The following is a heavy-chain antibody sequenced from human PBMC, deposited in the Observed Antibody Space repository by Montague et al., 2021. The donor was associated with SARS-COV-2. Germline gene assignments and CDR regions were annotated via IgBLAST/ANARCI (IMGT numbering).Heavy chain of an antibody. Sequence: TLSLTCSVSSGSISTGHHWSWIRQHPMKGLEWIGYIYYSGSTYYNLSFKGRVTISIDTAKNQFSLGLTSMTAADTAVYYCARDHGQWFGELWGHGLDVWGQGTTVIVSS. CDR3: ARDHGQWFGELWGHGLDV. CDR2: IYYSGST. CDR1: SGSISTGHH. D-gene: IGHD3-10*01. J-gene: IGHJ6*02. V-gene: IGHV4-31*03.